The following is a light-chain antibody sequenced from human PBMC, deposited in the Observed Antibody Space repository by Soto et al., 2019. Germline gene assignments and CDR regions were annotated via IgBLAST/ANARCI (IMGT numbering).Light chain of an antibody. Sequence: DIQMTQSPSTLSASVGDRVTITCRASQSISSWLAWYQQKPGKAPKLLIYKASSLESGVPSRFSGRGSGKEFTLTISSLQPDDFATYYCQQYNSYPLTFGGGTKVEIK. CDR1: QSISSW. CDR2: KAS. J-gene: IGKJ4*01. CDR3: QQYNSYPLT. V-gene: IGKV1-5*03.